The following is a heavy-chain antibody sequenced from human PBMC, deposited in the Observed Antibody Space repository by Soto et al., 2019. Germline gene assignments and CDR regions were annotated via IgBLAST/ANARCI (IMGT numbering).Heavy chain of an antibody. CDR3: AREACSGGSCYAEAFDI. J-gene: IGHJ3*02. Sequence: VQLVESGGGVVQPGRSLRLSCAASGFTFSSYGMHWVRQAPGKGLEWVAVIWYDGSNKYYADSVKGRFTISRDNSKNTLYLQMNSLRAEDTAVYYCAREACSGGSCYAEAFDIWGQGTMVTVSS. CDR1: GFTFSSYG. V-gene: IGHV3-33*01. D-gene: IGHD2-15*01. CDR2: IWYDGSNK.